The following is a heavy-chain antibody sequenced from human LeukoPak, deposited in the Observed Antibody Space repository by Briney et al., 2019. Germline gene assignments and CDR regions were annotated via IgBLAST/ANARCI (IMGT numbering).Heavy chain of an antibody. D-gene: IGHD6-13*01. Sequence: GASVKVSCKASGYTFTSYGISWVRQAPGQGLERMGWISAYNGNTNYAQKLQGRVTTTTDTSTSTAYMELRSLRSDDTAVYYCARPIGSSWYGWFDPWGQGTLVTVSS. CDR2: ISAYNGNT. J-gene: IGHJ5*02. CDR1: GYTFTSYG. V-gene: IGHV1-18*01. CDR3: ARPIGSSWYGWFDP.